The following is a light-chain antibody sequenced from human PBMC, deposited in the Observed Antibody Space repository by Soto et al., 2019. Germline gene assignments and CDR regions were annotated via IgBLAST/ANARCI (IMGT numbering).Light chain of an antibody. CDR2: EGS. CDR1: SSDVGSYKF. CDR3: CSYAGDSAWV. Sequence: QSALTEPASVSGSPGQSITISCTGTSSDVGSYKFVSWYQQHPGKAPKFMIYEGSKRPSGVSNRFSGSKSGNTASLTISGLQAEDEADYYCCSYAGDSAWVFGGGTKLTV. J-gene: IGLJ3*02. V-gene: IGLV2-23*01.